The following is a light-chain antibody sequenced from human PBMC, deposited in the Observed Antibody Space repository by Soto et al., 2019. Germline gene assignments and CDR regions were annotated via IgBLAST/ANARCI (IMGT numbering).Light chain of an antibody. J-gene: IGKJ4*01. CDR2: DAS. V-gene: IGKV3D-20*01. Sequence: EIVLAQSPATLSFSPGERATLSCGASQSVSSSYLAWYQQKPGLAPRLLIYDASSRATGIPDRFSGSGSGKELTLTISRLEPEDSAVSYGHQYGNSPHTFRGWTKG. CDR3: HQYGNSPHT. CDR1: QSVSSSY.